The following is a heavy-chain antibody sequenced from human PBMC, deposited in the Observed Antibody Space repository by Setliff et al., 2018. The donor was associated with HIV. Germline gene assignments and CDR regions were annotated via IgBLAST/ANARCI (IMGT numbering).Heavy chain of an antibody. CDR2: IYHSGST. CDR1: GYSISSGYY. V-gene: IGHV4-38-2*01. Sequence: SETLSLTCAVSGYSISSGYYWGWIRQPPGKGLEWIGSIYHSGSTYYNPSLKSRVTISVDTSKNQFSLKLSSVTAADTAVYYCARSKPFFDIWGQGTMVTVSS. CDR3: ARSKPFFDI. J-gene: IGHJ3*02.